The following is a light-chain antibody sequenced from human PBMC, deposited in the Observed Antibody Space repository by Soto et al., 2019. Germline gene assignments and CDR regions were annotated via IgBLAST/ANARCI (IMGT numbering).Light chain of an antibody. J-gene: IGLJ3*02. CDR1: SSNIGAGYD. CDR2: ANS. CDR3: QSYDSSLSGWV. V-gene: IGLV1-40*01. Sequence: QSVLTQPPSVSGAPGQRVTISCTGSSSNIGAGYDVHWYQQLPGTAPKLLIYANSNRPSGVPDRFSGSKSGTSASLAITGLQAEDEADYYCQSYDSSLSGWVFGGGPKVTVL.